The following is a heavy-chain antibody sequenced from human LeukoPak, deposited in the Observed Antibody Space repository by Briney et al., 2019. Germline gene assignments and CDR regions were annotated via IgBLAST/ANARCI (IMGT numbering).Heavy chain of an antibody. CDR1: GFTFSSYS. CDR3: ARGTLNIPGEHGAFDY. D-gene: IGHD1-14*01. Sequence: GGSLRLSCAASGFTFSSYSMNWVRQAPGKGLEWVSSISTSSSYIHYADSVKGRFTISRDNTKNSLYLQMNSLRAEDTAVYYCARGTLNIPGEHGAFDYWGQGTLVTVSS. V-gene: IGHV3-21*01. CDR2: ISTSSSYI. J-gene: IGHJ4*02.